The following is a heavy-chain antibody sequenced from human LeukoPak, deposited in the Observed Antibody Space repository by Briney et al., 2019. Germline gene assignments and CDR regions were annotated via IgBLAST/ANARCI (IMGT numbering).Heavy chain of an antibody. Sequence: SETLSLTCTVSGGSISSYYWSWIRQPPGKGLEWIGYIYHSGSTNYNPSLKSRVTISVDTSKNQFSLKLSSVTAADTAVYYCARDADYGDYPNWFDPWGQGTLVTVSS. D-gene: IGHD4-17*01. CDR2: IYHSGST. V-gene: IGHV4-59*01. CDR3: ARDADYGDYPNWFDP. CDR1: GGSISSYY. J-gene: IGHJ5*02.